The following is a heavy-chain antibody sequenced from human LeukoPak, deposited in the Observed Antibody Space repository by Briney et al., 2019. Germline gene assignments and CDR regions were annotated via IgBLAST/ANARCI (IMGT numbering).Heavy chain of an antibody. CDR2: IRYDGSNK. Sequence: PGGSLRLSCAPSGFTFSSYGMHWVRQAPGKGLEWVAFIRYDGSNKYYADSVKGRFTISRDNSKNTLYLQMNSLRAEDTAVYYCARALYYYDSSGYLDYWGQGTLVTVHS. J-gene: IGHJ4*02. CDR1: GFTFSSYG. V-gene: IGHV3-30*02. CDR3: ARALYYYDSSGYLDY. D-gene: IGHD3-22*01.